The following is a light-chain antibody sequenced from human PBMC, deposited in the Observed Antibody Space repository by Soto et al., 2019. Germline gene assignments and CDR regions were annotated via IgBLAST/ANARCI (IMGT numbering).Light chain of an antibody. CDR3: QQYDGSSQYI. CDR2: GAS. CDR1: QSVSSSY. V-gene: IGKV3-20*01. Sequence: EIVLTQSPGTLSLSPGERATLSCRASQSVSSSYLAWYQQKPGQAPRFLIYGASTRATGIPDRFSGSGSGTDFSLTISRLEPDDFEVYYCQQYDGSSQYIFGQGTKLEIK. J-gene: IGKJ2*01.